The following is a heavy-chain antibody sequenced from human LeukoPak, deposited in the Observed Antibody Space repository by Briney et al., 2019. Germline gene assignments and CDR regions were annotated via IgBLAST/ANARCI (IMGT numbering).Heavy chain of an antibody. CDR3: ARGGALLSY. CDR1: GFTFSNYF. D-gene: IGHD4/OR15-4a*01. CDR2: IRENGGDK. V-gene: IGHV3-7*01. Sequence: PGGSLRLACTTSGFTFSNYFMGWVRQTPGKGLEWVANIRENGGDKYYVDSVKGRFTISRDNAYNSLYLQMNSLRAEDTAVYYCARGGALLSYWGQGTLVTVSS. J-gene: IGHJ4*02.